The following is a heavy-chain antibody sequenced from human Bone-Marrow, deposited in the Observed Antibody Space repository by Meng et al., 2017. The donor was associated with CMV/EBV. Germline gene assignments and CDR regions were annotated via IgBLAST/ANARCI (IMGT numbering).Heavy chain of an antibody. Sequence: ETLSLTCTVSGGSISSSSYYWGWIRQPPGKGLEWIGSIYYSGSTNYNPSLKSRVTISVDTSKNQFSLKLSSVTAADTAVYYCARDSRNWFDPWGQGTLVTGYS. V-gene: IGHV4-39*07. CDR3: ARDSRNWFDP. J-gene: IGHJ5*02. CDR1: GGSISSSSYY. CDR2: IYYSGST.